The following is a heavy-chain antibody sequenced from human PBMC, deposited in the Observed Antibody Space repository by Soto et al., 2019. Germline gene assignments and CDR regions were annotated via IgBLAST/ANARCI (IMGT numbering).Heavy chain of an antibody. J-gene: IGHJ4*02. CDR1: GGSLSTNP. CDR2: TGSGTGPG. CDR3: ARRDSGGFYRFFDS. D-gene: IGHD2-15*01. V-gene: IGHV1-69*06. Sequence: ASVKVSCKASGGSLSTNPISWVRQAPGQGLEWMGGTGSGTGPGNHAQKFQGGLTVTADKSTSTVYMELTNLSSEDTAVYYCARRDSGGFYRFFDSWGQGTLVTVSS.